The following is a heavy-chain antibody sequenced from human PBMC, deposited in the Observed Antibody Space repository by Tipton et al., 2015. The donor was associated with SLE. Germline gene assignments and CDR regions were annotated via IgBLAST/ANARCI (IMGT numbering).Heavy chain of an antibody. J-gene: IGHJ6*02. V-gene: IGHV1-18*01. CDR1: GYTFTSYG. Sequence: QSGAEVKKPGASVKVSCKASGYTFTSYGISWVRQAPGQGLEWMGWISAYNGNTNYAQKLQGRVTMTTDTSTSTAYMELRSLRSDDTAVYYCARDGFLVLLNQYYYYGMDVWGQGTTVTVSS. D-gene: IGHD3-3*01. CDR3: ARDGFLVLLNQYYYYGMDV. CDR2: ISAYNGNT.